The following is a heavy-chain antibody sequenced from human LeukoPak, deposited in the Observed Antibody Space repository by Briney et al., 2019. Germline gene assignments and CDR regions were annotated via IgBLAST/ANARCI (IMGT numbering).Heavy chain of an antibody. CDR3: ARALGYCSGGSCTRGYNWFDP. Sequence: SETLSLTCTVSGGSISSSDYYWGWIRQPPGKGLEWIGSIYYGGSTYYNPSLKSRVTISVDTSMNQFSLKLSFVTTADTAAYYCARALGYCSGGSCTRGYNWFDPWGQGTLVTVPS. J-gene: IGHJ5*02. V-gene: IGHV4-39*01. CDR2: IYYGGST. D-gene: IGHD2-15*01. CDR1: GGSISSSDYY.